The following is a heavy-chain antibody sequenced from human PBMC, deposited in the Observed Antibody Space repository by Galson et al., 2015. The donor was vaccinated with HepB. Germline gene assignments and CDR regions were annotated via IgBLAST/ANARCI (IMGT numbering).Heavy chain of an antibody. J-gene: IGHJ3*02. CDR2: ISYDGSNK. V-gene: IGHV3-30*18. CDR3: AKAPRAQLVGRGAFDI. CDR1: GFTFSSYG. D-gene: IGHD6-13*01. Sequence: SLRLSCAASGFTFSSYGMHWVRQAPGKGLEWVAVISYDGSNKYYADSVKGRFTISRDNSKNTLYLQMNSLRAEDTAVYYCAKAPRAQLVGRGAFDIWGQGTMVTVSS.